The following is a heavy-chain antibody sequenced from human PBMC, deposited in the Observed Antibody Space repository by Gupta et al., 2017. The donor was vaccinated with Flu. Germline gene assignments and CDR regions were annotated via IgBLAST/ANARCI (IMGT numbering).Heavy chain of an antibody. CDR2: IYTGGST. Sequence: EMQLVESGGGLVQPGGSLKLSCAASGFTVNSNFMNWVRQAPGKGLEWVSVIYTGGSTYYSDSVKGRFTISRDNSKNTLYLQMDSLTRDDTAVYYCARGATTGTTGWFDPWCQGTLVTVSS. J-gene: IGHJ5*02. CDR3: ARGATTGTTGWFDP. CDR1: GFTVNSNF. V-gene: IGHV3-66*02. D-gene: IGHD4-17*01.